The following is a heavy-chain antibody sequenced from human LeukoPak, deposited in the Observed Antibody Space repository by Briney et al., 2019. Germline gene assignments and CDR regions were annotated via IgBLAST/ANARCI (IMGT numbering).Heavy chain of an antibody. CDR2: FDPEDGET. Sequence: ASVKVSCKVSGYTLTELSMHWVRQAPGKGLEWMGGFDPEDGETIYAQKFQGRVTMTEDTSTDTAYMELSSLRSEDTAVYYCATEISSIKKYSGSHPRDYWGQGTLATVSS. CDR3: ATEISSIKKYSGSHPRDY. V-gene: IGHV1-24*01. CDR1: GYTLTELS. J-gene: IGHJ4*02. D-gene: IGHD1-26*01.